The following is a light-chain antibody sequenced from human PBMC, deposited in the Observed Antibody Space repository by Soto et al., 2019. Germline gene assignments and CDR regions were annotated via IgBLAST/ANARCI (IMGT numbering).Light chain of an antibody. Sequence: QSALTQPASVSGSPGQSITISCTGTSSDVGGYNYVSWYQQHPGKAPKLVIYDVSNRPSGVSNRFSGSTSGNTASLTISGLRAEDDADYYCSSFASSNTVIFGGGTKLTVL. V-gene: IGLV2-14*01. J-gene: IGLJ2*01. CDR2: DVS. CDR1: SSDVGGYNY. CDR3: SSFASSNTVI.